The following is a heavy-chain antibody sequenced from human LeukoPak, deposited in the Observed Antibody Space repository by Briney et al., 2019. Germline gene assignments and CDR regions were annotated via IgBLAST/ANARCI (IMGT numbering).Heavy chain of an antibody. V-gene: IGHV4-59*12. J-gene: IGHJ3*02. CDR3: ARALPPYYDSGPTFDI. CDR1: GGSISSYY. D-gene: IGHD3-22*01. CDR2: IYYSGST. Sequence: SETLSLTCTVSGGSISSYYWSWIRQPPGKGLEWIGYIYYSGSTNYNPSLKSRVTISVDTSKNQFSLKLSSVTAADTAVYYCARALPPYYDSGPTFDIWGQGTMVTVSS.